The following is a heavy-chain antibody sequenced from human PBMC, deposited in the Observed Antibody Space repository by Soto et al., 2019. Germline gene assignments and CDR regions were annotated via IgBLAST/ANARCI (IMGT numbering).Heavy chain of an antibody. V-gene: IGHV1-58*02. CDR2: IVVGSGNT. Sequence: ASVKVSCKASGFTFTSSAMQWVRQARGQRLEWIGWIVVGSGNTNYAQKFQEKVTITRDMSTSTAYMELSSLRTEDTAEYYCAAEALAAERYYYYGMDVWGQGTTVTVSS. D-gene: IGHD6-13*01. CDR1: GFTFTSSA. CDR3: AAEALAAERYYYYGMDV. J-gene: IGHJ6*02.